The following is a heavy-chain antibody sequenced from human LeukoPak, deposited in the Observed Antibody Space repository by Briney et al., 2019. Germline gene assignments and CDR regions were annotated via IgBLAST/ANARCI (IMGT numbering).Heavy chain of an antibody. CDR2: INPNSGGT. V-gene: IGHV1-2*06. J-gene: IGHJ6*02. Sequence: GGSLRLSCAASGFTFSSYAMHWVRQAPGQGLEWMGRINPNSGGTNYAQKFQGRVTMTRDTSISTAYMELSRLRSDDTAVYYCARVRRVGYSSSWYRWDGYYYGMDVWGQGTTVTVSS. D-gene: IGHD6-13*01. CDR1: GFTFSSYA. CDR3: ARVRRVGYSSSWYRWDGYYYGMDV.